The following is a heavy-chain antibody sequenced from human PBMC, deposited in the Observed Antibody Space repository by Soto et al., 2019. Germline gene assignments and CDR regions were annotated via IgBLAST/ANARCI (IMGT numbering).Heavy chain of an antibody. J-gene: IGHJ4*02. CDR2: IYYSGST. CDR1: GGSISSGDYY. Sequence: PSETLSLTCTVSGGSISSGDYYWSWIRQPPGKGLEWIGYIYYSGSTYYTPSLKSRVTISVDTSKTQFSLKLSSVPAAATAVYYCATALYDYSNYVDYWGQGTLVTVSS. CDR3: ATALYDYSNYVDY. V-gene: IGHV4-30-4*01. D-gene: IGHD4-4*01.